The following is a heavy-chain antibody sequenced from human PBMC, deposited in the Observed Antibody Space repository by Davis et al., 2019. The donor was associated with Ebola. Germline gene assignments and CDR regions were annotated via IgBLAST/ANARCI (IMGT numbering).Heavy chain of an antibody. Sequence: GGSLRLSCAASGFTFSDYYMSWIRQAPGKGLEWVSYISSSSSYTNYADSVKGRFTISRDNAKNSLYLQMNSLRAEDTAVYYCARDAVTMVRGVINWGQGTLVTVSS. V-gene: IGHV3-11*06. CDR2: ISSSSSYT. CDR1: GFTFSDYY. J-gene: IGHJ4*02. D-gene: IGHD3-10*01. CDR3: ARDAVTMVRGVIN.